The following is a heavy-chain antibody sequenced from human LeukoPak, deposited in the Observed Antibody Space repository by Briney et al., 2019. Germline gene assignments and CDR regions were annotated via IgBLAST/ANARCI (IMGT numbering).Heavy chain of an antibody. V-gene: IGHV3-7*03. CDR1: GFTFSTYW. J-gene: IGHJ4*02. D-gene: IGHD5-12*01. CDR3: ATSGYSGYGIDY. CDR2: IKPDGSEK. Sequence: PGGSLRLSCAASGFTFSTYWMTWVRQAPGKGLEWVAIIKPDGSEKYYVDSVKGRFTISRDNAKNSLYLEMNSLRVEDTAVYYCATSGYSGYGIDYWGQGTLVAVS.